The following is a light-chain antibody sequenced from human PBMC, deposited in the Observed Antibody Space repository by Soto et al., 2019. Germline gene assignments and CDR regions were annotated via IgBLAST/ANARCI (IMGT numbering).Light chain of an antibody. CDR3: QQHNSYPWT. V-gene: IGKV1-5*01. CDR2: DAS. Sequence: DIQMTQSPSTLSASVGDSVTITCRASQSLNTWLAWYHQKPGEAPKFPFYDASNSESGVPSRFSGSGSGAEFTLTISSLQPDDFGLYFCQQHNSYPWTFGQGTKVDIK. CDR1: QSLNTW. J-gene: IGKJ1*01.